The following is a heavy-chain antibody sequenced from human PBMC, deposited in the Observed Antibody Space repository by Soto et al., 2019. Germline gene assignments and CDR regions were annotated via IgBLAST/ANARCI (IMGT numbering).Heavy chain of an antibody. D-gene: IGHD2-21*02. Sequence: PSETLSLNCAVSGYSIRNGYYWGWIRQPPGKGLEWIGTIYHSGSTYYNPSLKSRVTISVDASENHFSLKLSSVTAADTAVYYCARVGPYCGGDCYSPPPWGQGTLVTVSS. V-gene: IGHV4-38-2*01. CDR1: GYSIRNGYY. CDR3: ARVGPYCGGDCYSPPP. J-gene: IGHJ5*02. CDR2: IYHSGST.